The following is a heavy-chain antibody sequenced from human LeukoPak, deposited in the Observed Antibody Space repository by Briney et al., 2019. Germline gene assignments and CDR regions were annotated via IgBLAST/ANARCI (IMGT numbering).Heavy chain of an antibody. Sequence: GGSLRLFYAASGFTFSDHHLDWVRPAPGKGLEWVGRSRSKARGYATEYAASVKGRFIISRDESNNLMSLEMTSLKIEDTAVYYCARDGAEGDDSAFDVWGQGTMVTVSS. V-gene: IGHV3-72*01. CDR1: GFTFSDHH. CDR2: SRSKARGYAT. D-gene: IGHD3-22*01. J-gene: IGHJ3*01. CDR3: ARDGAEGDDSAFDV.